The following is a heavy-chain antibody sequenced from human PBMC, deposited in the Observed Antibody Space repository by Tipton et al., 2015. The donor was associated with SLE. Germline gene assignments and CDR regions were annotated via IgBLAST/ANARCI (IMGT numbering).Heavy chain of an antibody. Sequence: GLVKPSETLSLTCAVSGYSISSGYYWGWIRQPPGKGLEWIGSIYHSGSTYYNPSLKSRVTISVDTSKNQFSLKLSSVTAADTAVYYCAGLPALGILTGSDAFDIWGQGTMVTVSS. CDR3: AGLPALGILTGSDAFDI. CDR2: IYHSGST. CDR1: GYSISSGYY. J-gene: IGHJ3*02. D-gene: IGHD3-9*01. V-gene: IGHV4-38-2*01.